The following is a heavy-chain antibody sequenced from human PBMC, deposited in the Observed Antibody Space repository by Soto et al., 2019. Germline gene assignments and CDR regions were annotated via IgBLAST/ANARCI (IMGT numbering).Heavy chain of an antibody. J-gene: IGHJ4*02. CDR1: GFTFETYA. CDR3: AKDHIVAAAPDY. D-gene: IGHD2-2*01. Sequence: QVQLVESGGGVVQPGTSLRLSCAASGFTFETYAMHWVRLAPGKGLEWMAVISYDGSNKYYADSVKGRFTISRDNSMNTLYMQMNSLRAEDTAIYYCAKDHIVAAAPDYWGQGTLVTVSS. V-gene: IGHV3-30*18. CDR2: ISYDGSNK.